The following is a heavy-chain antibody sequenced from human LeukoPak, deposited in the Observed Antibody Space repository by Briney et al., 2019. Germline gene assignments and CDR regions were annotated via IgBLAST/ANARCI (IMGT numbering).Heavy chain of an antibody. Sequence: PGGSLRLSCAASGFTFSSYAMHWVRQALGKGLEWVAVISYDGSNKYYADSVKGRFTISRDNSKNTLYLQMNSLRAEDTAVYYRARSIVVPAALDYWGQGTLVTVSS. J-gene: IGHJ4*02. V-gene: IGHV3-30-3*01. CDR3: ARSIVVPAALDY. CDR1: GFTFSSYA. CDR2: ISYDGSNK. D-gene: IGHD2-2*01.